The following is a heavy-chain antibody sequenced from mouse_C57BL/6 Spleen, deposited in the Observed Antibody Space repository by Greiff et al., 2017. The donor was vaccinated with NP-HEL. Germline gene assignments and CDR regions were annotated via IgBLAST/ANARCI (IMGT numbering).Heavy chain of an antibody. D-gene: IGHD2-1*01. CDR3: ARGGDGNYVG. J-gene: IGHJ2*01. CDR2: IYPGDGDT. V-gene: IGHV1-82*01. Sequence: VQLQQSGPELVKPGASVKISCKASGYAFSSSWMNWVKQRPGKGLEWIGRIYPGDGDTNYNGKFKGKATLTADKSSSTAYMQLSSLTSEDSAVYFCARGGDGNYVGWGQGTTLTVSS. CDR1: GYAFSSSW.